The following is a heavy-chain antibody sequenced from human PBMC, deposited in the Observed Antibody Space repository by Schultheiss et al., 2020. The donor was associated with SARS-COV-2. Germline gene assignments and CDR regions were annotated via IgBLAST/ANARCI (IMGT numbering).Heavy chain of an antibody. CDR1: GVSMSSYY. J-gene: IGHJ4*02. CDR2: IYTSGST. Sequence: SETLSLICTVSGVSMSSYYWSWIRQPPGKGLEWIGYIYTSGSTNYNPSLKSRVTISMDTSANQFSLQLSSVTAAETAVYYCAGGSGWSRFDYWGQGTLVTVSS. D-gene: IGHD6-13*01. CDR3: AGGSGWSRFDY. V-gene: IGHV4-4*08.